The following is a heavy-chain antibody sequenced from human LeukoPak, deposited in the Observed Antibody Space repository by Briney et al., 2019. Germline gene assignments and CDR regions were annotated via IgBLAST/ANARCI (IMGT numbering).Heavy chain of an antibody. CDR2: ISYDGSQK. J-gene: IGHJ6*02. CDR1: GFDFSAFG. V-gene: IGHV3-30*18. Sequence: GGSLRLSCAASGFDFSAFGMNWVRQAPGKGLEWVAVISYDGSQKYYADSVKGRFTISRDNSKNTVYLQMNSLSAEDTAVYYCAKGDRGYTYGTLDVWGQGTTVTVSS. D-gene: IGHD5-18*01. CDR3: AKGDRGYTYGTLDV.